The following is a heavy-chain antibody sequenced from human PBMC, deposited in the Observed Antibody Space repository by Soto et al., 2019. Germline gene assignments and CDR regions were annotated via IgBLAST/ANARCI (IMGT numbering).Heavy chain of an antibody. Sequence: GASVKVSCKASGYTFTSYAMDWVRQAPGQRLEWMGWINAGNGNTKYSQKFQGRVTITRDTSASTAYMELSSLRSDDTAVYYCARGVGSGSYYNQYNWFDPWGQGTLVTVSS. CDR3: ARGVGSGSYYNQYNWFDP. CDR1: GYTFTSYA. V-gene: IGHV1-3*01. D-gene: IGHD3-10*01. CDR2: INAGNGNT. J-gene: IGHJ5*02.